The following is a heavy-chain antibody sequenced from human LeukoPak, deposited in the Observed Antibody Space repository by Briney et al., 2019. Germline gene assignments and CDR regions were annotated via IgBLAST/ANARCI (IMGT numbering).Heavy chain of an antibody. V-gene: IGHV4-59*01. Sequence: PSETLSLTCTVSGGSISSYYWSWIRQPPGKGLEWIGYIYYSGSTNYNPSLKSRVTISVDTSKNQFSLKLSSVTAADTAVYYCARGGFEDRDYDSSGSRDWGQGTLVTVSS. CDR2: IYYSGST. J-gene: IGHJ4*02. D-gene: IGHD3-22*01. CDR3: ARGGFEDRDYDSSGSRD. CDR1: GGSISSYY.